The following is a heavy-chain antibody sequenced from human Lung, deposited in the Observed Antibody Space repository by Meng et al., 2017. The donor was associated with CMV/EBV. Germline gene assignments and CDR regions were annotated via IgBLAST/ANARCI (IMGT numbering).Heavy chain of an antibody. D-gene: IGHD6-19*01. CDR1: GCSISSSDG. V-gene: IGHV4-4*02. Sequence: GRLRGSGPGPVQPSGTLSLTCAASGCSISSSDGWSWVRRPRGKGLEWIGEIYHSGRTNYNPSLKSRVTISVDKSKNQFSLKLSSVTAADTAVYYCASFPPPGKQWLVTDYWGQGTLVTVSS. J-gene: IGHJ4*02. CDR3: ASFPPPGKQWLVTDY. CDR2: IYHSGRT.